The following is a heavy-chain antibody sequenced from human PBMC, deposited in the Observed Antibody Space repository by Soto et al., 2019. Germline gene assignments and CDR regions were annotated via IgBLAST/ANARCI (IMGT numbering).Heavy chain of an antibody. CDR2: INHSGST. J-gene: IGHJ4*02. Sequence: EPRSLPSAGYGGCFSGYYWTWIRQPPGKGLEWIGEINHSGSTNYNPSLKSRVTISVDTSKNQFSLKLSSVTAADTAVYYCARGPYACDVWGQGTLVTVPS. CDR3: ARGPYACDV. CDR1: GGCFSGYY. V-gene: IGHV4-34*01. D-gene: IGHD3-16*01.